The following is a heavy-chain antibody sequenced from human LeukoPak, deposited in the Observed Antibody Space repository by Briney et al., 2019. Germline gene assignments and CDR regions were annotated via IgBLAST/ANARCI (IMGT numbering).Heavy chain of an antibody. V-gene: IGHV4-34*01. Sequence: SETLSLTCAVYGGSFSGYYWSWIRQPPGKGLEWIGEINHSGSTNYNPSLKRRVTISGDKSKSQFSLKLSSVTAADTAVYYCARFVSAFGIWGQGTVVTVSS. D-gene: IGHD5/OR15-5a*01. CDR2: INHSGST. CDR1: GGSFSGYY. CDR3: ARFVSAFGI. J-gene: IGHJ3*02.